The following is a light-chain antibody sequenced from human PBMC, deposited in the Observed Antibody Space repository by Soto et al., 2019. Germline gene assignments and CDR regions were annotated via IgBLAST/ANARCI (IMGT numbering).Light chain of an antibody. Sequence: DIVMAQSPDSLAVSLGERATINCKSSQSVLYSSNNKNYLAWYQQKAGRPPKLLIYWASTRESGVPDQFSGSGSGTDFTLTISSLQAEDVAVYYCQQYYTSLYTFGQGTKLEIK. CDR2: WAS. J-gene: IGKJ2*01. CDR1: QSVLYSSNNKNY. CDR3: QQYYTSLYT. V-gene: IGKV4-1*01.